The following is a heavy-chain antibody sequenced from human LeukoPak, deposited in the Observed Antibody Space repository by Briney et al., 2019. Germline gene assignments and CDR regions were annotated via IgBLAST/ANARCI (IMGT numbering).Heavy chain of an antibody. D-gene: IGHD4-17*01. CDR3: AKDYGDSGVYMDV. Sequence: GGSLSLSCAASGFTFSSYAMSWVRQAPGKGLEWVSAISGSGGSTYYADSVKGRFTISRDNSKNTLYLQMNSLRAEDTAVYYCAKDYGDSGVYMDVWGKGTTVTVSS. V-gene: IGHV3-23*01. CDR2: ISGSGGST. J-gene: IGHJ6*03. CDR1: GFTFSSYA.